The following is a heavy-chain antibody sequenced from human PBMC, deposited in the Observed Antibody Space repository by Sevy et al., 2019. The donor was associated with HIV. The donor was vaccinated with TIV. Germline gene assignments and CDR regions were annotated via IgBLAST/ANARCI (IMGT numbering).Heavy chain of an antibody. Sequence: SETLSLTCAVSGYSISSGYYWGWIRQPPGKGLEWIGSIYHSGSTYYNPSLKSRVTISVDTSKNQFSLKLSSVTAADTAGYYCARHDGIAVADIEYYFDYWGQGTLVTVSS. CDR3: ARHDGIAVADIEYYFDY. J-gene: IGHJ4*02. V-gene: IGHV4-38-2*01. CDR2: IYHSGST. CDR1: GYSISSGYY. D-gene: IGHD6-19*01.